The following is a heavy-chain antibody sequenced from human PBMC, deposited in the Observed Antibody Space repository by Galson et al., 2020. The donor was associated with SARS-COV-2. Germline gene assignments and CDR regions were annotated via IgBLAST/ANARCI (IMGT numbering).Heavy chain of an antibody. V-gene: IGHV4-39*01. CDR3: ARHPWFPPYYDILTCYYSRTPSYCYYSGMDF. CDR2: IYYSGST. D-gene: IGHD3-9*01. J-gene: IGHJ6*02. Sequence: ALETLSLTCTVSGGSISSSSYYWGWIRQTPGKGLEWIGSIYYSGSTYYNPSLKRRITISVDTSKNQFSLKLSSVTAADTAVYYCARHPWFPPYYDILTCYYSRTPSYCYYSGMDFWGQGTTVTVSS. CDR1: GGSISSSSYY.